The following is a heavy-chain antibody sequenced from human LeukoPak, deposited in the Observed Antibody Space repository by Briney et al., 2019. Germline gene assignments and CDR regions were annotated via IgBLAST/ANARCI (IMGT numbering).Heavy chain of an antibody. CDR1: GGSISSYY. V-gene: IGHV4-59*01. D-gene: IGHD4-17*01. J-gene: IGHJ2*01. CDR3: ARRAGDYGNRYFDL. CDR2: IYYSGST. Sequence: SETLSLTCTVSGGSISSYYWSWIRQPPGKGLEWIGYIYYSGSTNYNPSLKSRVTISVDTSKNQFSLKLSSVTAADTAVYYCARRAGDYGNRYFDLWGRGTLVTVSS.